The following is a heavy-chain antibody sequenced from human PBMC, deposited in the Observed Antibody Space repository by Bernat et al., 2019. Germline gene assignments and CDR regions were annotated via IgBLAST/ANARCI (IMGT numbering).Heavy chain of an antibody. V-gene: IGHV3-7*01. J-gene: IGHJ6*03. CDR1: GFTFSSYW. Sequence: EVQLVESGGGLVQPGGSLRLSCAASGFTFSSYWMSWVRQAPGKGLEWVANIKQDGSEKYYVDSVKGRFTISRDNAKNSLYLQMNSLRAEDTAVYYCARRPYSSSWYYYYYYMEVWGKGTTVTVSS. CDR3: ARRPYSSSWYYYYYYMEV. CDR2: IKQDGSEK. D-gene: IGHD6-13*01.